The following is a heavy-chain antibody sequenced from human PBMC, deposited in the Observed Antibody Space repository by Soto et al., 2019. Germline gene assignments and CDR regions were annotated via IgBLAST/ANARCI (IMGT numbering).Heavy chain of an antibody. Sequence: QVQLQESGPGLVKPSQTLSLTFTVSGGSISSGGYYWSWIRQHPGKGLEWIGYIYYSGSTYYNPSLQSRVTISVDTSKNQFSLKLSSVTAADTAVYYCARDRETINWNDEGYYYYGMDVWGQGTTVTVSS. CDR3: ARDRETINWNDEGYYYYGMDV. D-gene: IGHD1-20*01. V-gene: IGHV4-31*03. CDR1: GGSISSGGYY. J-gene: IGHJ6*02. CDR2: IYYSGST.